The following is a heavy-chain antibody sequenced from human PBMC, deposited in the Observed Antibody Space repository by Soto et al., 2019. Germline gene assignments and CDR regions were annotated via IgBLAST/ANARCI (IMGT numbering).Heavy chain of an antibody. V-gene: IGHV3-7*01. CDR3: KRPRDKFDT. J-gene: IGHJ5*02. CDR1: GRTCTTYC. Sequence: GVSLRLSCVASGRTCTTYCMTWVRHSPGKGLEWVANIKQDGSGKYYVDSVNGRCTISRDDAENSVYLHMNNLIAEDTAVYYCKRPRDKFDTWGQGTPVTVSS. CDR2: IKQDGSGK.